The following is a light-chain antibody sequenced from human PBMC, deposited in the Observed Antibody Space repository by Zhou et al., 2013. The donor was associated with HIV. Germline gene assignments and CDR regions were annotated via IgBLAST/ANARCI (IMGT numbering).Light chain of an antibody. CDR1: RSDVGGYNY. CDR2: EVS. CDR3: GSYAGSSIWI. Sequence: QSALTQPPSASGSPGQSVTISCTGTRSDVGGYNYVSWYQQHPGKAPKLMIYEVSKRPSGVPDRFSGSKSGNTASLTVSGLQAEDEADYYCGSYAGSSIWIFGGGTKLTVV. V-gene: IGLV2-8*01. J-gene: IGLJ2*01.